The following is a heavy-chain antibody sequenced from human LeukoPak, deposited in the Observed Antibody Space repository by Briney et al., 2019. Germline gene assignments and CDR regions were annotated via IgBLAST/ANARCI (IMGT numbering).Heavy chain of an antibody. D-gene: IGHD2-15*01. CDR1: GGTFSSYA. CDR2: IIPIFGTA. V-gene: IGHV1-69*05. Sequence: GASVKVSCKASGGTFSSYAISWVRQAPGQGLEWMGGIIPIFGTANYAQKLQGRVTITTDESTSTAYMELSRLRSEDTAVYYCARASWGCLSGGSCYSLDYWGQGTLVTVSS. CDR3: ARASWGCLSGGSCYSLDY. J-gene: IGHJ4*02.